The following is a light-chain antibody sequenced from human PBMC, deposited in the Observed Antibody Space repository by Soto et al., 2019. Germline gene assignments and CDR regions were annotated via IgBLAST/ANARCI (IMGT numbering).Light chain of an antibody. CDR1: STDIGTYYH. J-gene: IGLJ1*01. CDR2: EVS. V-gene: IGLV2-14*01. Sequence: QSVLAQRASVSGSPGQSITISCTGTSTDIGTYYHVSWYRQHPGKVPQLIIYEVSNRPSGLSNRFSGSKSGNAASLTISGLQAEDEADYYCCSYTTGSTLVLGTGNKVTVL. CDR3: CSYTTGSTLV.